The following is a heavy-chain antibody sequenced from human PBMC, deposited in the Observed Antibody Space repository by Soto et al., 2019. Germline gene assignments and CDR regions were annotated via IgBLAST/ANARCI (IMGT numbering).Heavy chain of an antibody. CDR2: INYRGST. CDR3: ARDAPGVAPY. J-gene: IGHJ4*02. V-gene: IGHV4-31*02. Sequence: QVHLQESGPGLVRPSQTLSLTCTVSGGSINSGDSYWNWIRQHPEKGLEWIGYINYRGSTFYNPSLQSRIIISVDTSKNQFSLSLSSVTAADPAVYYCARDAPGVAPYWGQGTLVTVSS. CDR1: GGSINSGDSY. D-gene: IGHD2-15*01.